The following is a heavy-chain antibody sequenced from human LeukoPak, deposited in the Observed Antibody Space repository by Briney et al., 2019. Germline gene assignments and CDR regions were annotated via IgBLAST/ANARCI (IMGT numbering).Heavy chain of an antibody. V-gene: IGHV1-18*01. CDR3: ARARPELVPGTEHFDY. CDR1: GYTFTSYG. J-gene: IGHJ4*02. D-gene: IGHD6-13*01. Sequence: GASVKVSCKASGYTFTSYGISWVRQAPGQGLEWMGWISAYNGNTNYAQKLQGRVTMTTDTSTSTAYMELRSLRSDDTAVYYCARARPELVPGTEHFDYWGQGTLVTVSS. CDR2: ISAYNGNT.